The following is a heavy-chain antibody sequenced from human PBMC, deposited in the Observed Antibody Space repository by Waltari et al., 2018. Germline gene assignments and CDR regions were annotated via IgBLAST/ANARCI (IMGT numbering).Heavy chain of an antibody. CDR3: ARDTIAVGYFDL. J-gene: IGHJ4*02. V-gene: IGHV4-59*01. CDR1: GGSITTYY. D-gene: IGHD6-19*01. CDR2: MFYNGSP. Sequence: PSETLSLTCTVSGGSITTYYWTWIRQPPGRGLEWIGYMFYNGSPNYNPSLKSRVTISIDTSKNQVSLNLSSVTAADTAIYYCARDTIAVGYFDLWGQGTLVTVSS.